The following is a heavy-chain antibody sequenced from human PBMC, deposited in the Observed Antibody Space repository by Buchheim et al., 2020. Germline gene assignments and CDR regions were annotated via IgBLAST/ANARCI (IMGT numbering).Heavy chain of an antibody. Sequence: VQLVESGGGLVQPGGSLILSCAASGFTFSDHYMDWVRQAPGKGLEWVSYISSSGSTIYYADSVEGRFTIPRDNAKNSLYLQMNSLRAEDTAVYYCAREAPWGHPNSDYWGQGTL. D-gene: IGHD7-27*01. CDR1: GFTFSDHY. CDR3: AREAPWGHPNSDY. V-gene: IGHV3-11*04. CDR2: ISSSGSTI. J-gene: IGHJ4*02.